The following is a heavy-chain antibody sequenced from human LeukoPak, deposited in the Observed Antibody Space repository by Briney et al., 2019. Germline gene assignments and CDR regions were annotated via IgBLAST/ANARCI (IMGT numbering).Heavy chain of an antibody. CDR3: ARDYYGSGSYGYIDY. CDR2: ISYDGGNK. V-gene: IGHV3-30-3*01. J-gene: IGHJ4*02. Sequence: GGSLRLSCAASGFTFSSYAMHWVRQAPGKGLEWVAVISYDGGNKYYADSVKGRFTISRDNSKNTLYLQMNSLRAEDTAVYYCARDYYGSGSYGYIDYWGQGTLVTVSS. D-gene: IGHD3-10*01. CDR1: GFTFSSYA.